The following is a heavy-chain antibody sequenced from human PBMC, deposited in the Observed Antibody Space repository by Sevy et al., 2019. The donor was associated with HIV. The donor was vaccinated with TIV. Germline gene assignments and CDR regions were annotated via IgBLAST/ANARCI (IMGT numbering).Heavy chain of an antibody. CDR1: GFTFSANW. Sequence: GGSLRLSCAASGFTFSANWMNWVRQAPGKGLEWVANIKADGSDKHYVDSVEGRFTISRDNAKNVLFLQMNSLRVEDTAVYYCAHGTFGRFESWGQGTLVTVSS. V-gene: IGHV3-7*01. J-gene: IGHJ4*02. CDR2: IKADGSDK. D-gene: IGHD3-16*01. CDR3: AHGTFGRFES.